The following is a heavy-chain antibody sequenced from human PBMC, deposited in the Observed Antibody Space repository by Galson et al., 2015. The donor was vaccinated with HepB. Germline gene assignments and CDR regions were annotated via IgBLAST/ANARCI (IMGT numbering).Heavy chain of an antibody. CDR1: GFTFSSYA. CDR2: ISYDGSNE. Sequence: SLRLSCAASGFTFSSYAMHWVRQAPGKGLEWVAVISYDGSNEYYADSVKGRFTISRDNSKNTLYLQMNSLRAEDTAVYYCAREANGDYFDYWGQGTLVTVSS. D-gene: IGHD4-17*01. V-gene: IGHV3-30-3*01. CDR3: AREANGDYFDY. J-gene: IGHJ4*02.